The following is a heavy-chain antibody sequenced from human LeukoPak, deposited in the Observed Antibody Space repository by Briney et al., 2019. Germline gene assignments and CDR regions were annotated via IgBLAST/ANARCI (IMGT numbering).Heavy chain of an antibody. CDR2: ISSDGSNK. J-gene: IGHJ4*02. CDR1: GFIFSSYG. CDR3: AKAGMGESST. D-gene: IGHD3-16*01. V-gene: IGHV3-30*18. Sequence: PGGSLRLSCAASGFIFSSYGMHWVRQTPGKGLEWVAVISSDGSNKQYVDSVKGRFTISRDNSKNTLFLQMNSLRAEDTAVYYCAKAGMGESSTWGQGTLVTVSS.